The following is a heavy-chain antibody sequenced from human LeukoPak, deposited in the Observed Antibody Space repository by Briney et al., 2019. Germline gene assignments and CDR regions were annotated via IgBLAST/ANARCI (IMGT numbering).Heavy chain of an antibody. CDR1: GFTFSGFD. J-gene: IGHJ5*02. CDR2: ISHDGSHT. CDR3: VKDRADHYSFDP. D-gene: IGHD4-11*01. Sequence: GTSLRLSCAASGFTFSGFDMYWVRQAPGKGLEWVAVISHDGSHTQHADSVKGRFTISRDNSKRTLYLQMNSLRPEDTAVYFCVKDRADHYSFDPWGQGTLVTVSS. V-gene: IGHV3-30*18.